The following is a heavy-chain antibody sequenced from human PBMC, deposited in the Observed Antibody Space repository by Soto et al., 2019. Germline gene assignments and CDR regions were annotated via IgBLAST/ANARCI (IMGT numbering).Heavy chain of an antibody. D-gene: IGHD1-26*01. CDR3: ARSVGATPGYYYYGMDV. J-gene: IGHJ6*02. CDR2: INPNSGGT. CDR1: GYTFTGYY. V-gene: IGHV1-2*04. Sequence: ASVKVSCKASGYTFTGYYMHWVRQAPGQGLEWMGWINPNSGGTNYAQKFQGWVTMTRDTSISTAYMELSRLRSDDTAVYYCARSVGATPGYYYYGMDVWGQGTTVTVS.